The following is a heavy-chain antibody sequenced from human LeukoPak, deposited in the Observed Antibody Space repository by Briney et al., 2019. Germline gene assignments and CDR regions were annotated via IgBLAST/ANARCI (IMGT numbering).Heavy chain of an antibody. Sequence: PGRSLRLSCTASGFTFGDYAMSWVRQAPEKGLEWVGLIRSKAYGGTTEYAASVKGRFTVSRDDSKSIAYLQMNSLKTEDTAVYYSSRLYNGYFDYWGQGTLVTVSS. CDR2: IRSKAYGGTT. CDR3: SRLYNGYFDY. D-gene: IGHD3-10*01. CDR1: GFTFGDYA. V-gene: IGHV3-49*04. J-gene: IGHJ4*02.